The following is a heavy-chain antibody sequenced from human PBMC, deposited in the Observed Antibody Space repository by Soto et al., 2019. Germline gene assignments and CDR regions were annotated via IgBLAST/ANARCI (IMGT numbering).Heavy chain of an antibody. D-gene: IGHD3-10*01. V-gene: IGHV3-21*01. CDR3: ARDRTSDYYGSGSYSFAFDI. J-gene: IGHJ3*02. CDR1: GFTFSSYI. CDR2: ISSSSSYI. Sequence: PGGSLRLSCAASGFTFSSYIMNWVGQSPGKGLEWVSSISSSSSYIYYADSVKGRFTISRDNAKNSLYLQMNSLRAEDTAVYYCARDRTSDYYGSGSYSFAFDIWGQGTMVTVSS.